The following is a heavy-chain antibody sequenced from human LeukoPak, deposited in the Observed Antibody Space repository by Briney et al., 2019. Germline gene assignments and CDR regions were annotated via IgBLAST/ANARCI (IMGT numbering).Heavy chain of an antibody. CDR2: INHSGST. V-gene: IGHV4-34*01. J-gene: IGHJ6*02. Sequence: SETLSLTCAVYGGSFSGYYWSWIRQPPGKGLEWIGEINHSGSTNYNPSLKSRVTISVDTSKNQFSLKLSSVTAADTAVYYCARAPDIVVVPAAYGMDVWGQGTTVTVSS. CDR1: GGSFSGYY. D-gene: IGHD2-2*01. CDR3: ARAPDIVVVPAAYGMDV.